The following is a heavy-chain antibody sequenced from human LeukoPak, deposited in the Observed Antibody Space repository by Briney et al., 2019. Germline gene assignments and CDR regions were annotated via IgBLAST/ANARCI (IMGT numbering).Heavy chain of an antibody. J-gene: IGHJ6*04. CDR1: GLSVSSNF. Sequence: AGGSLRLSCAATGLSVSSNFMSWVRQAPGKGLEWVSVIYGGGSTYYADSVKGRFTISRDTPKNTLYLQMNGLRLEDTAVYYCATLRDIVLVATTPTDVWGKGTTVIVSS. D-gene: IGHD2-2*01. CDR2: IYGGGST. CDR3: ATLRDIVLVATTPTDV. V-gene: IGHV3-53*05.